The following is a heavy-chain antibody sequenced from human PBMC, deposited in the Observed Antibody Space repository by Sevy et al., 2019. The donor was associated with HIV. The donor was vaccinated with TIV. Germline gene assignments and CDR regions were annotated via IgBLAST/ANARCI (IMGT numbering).Heavy chain of an antibody. V-gene: IGHV3-23*01. CDR1: GFTFSSYA. CDR3: AKPKWTTVTTTSYDY. D-gene: IGHD4-17*01. CDR2: ISGSGGST. J-gene: IGHJ4*02. Sequence: GGSLRLSCAASGFTFSSYAMNWVRQAPGKGLEWVSAISGSGGSTYYADSVKGRFTISRDNSKNTLYLQMNSLRAEDTAVYYCAKPKWTTVTTTSYDYWGQGTLVTVSS.